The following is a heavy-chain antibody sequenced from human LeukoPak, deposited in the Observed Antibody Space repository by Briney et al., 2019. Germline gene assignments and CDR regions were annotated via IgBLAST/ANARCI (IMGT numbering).Heavy chain of an antibody. CDR1: GGSISSYY. CDR2: IYYSGST. D-gene: IGHD4-11*01. Sequence: SETLSLTCTVSGGSISSYYWSWIRQPPGKGLEWIGYIYYSGSTNYNPSLKSRVTISVDTSKNQFSLKLSSVTAADTAVYYCARVGNTVTTRYYYYYMDVWGKGTTVTVSS. V-gene: IGHV4-59*01. CDR3: ARVGNTVTTRYYYYYMDV. J-gene: IGHJ6*03.